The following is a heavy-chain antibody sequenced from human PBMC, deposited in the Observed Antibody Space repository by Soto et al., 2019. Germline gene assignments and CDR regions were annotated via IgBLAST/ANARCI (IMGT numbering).Heavy chain of an antibody. CDR3: APWFGAFDY. CDR1: GFTFSSYG. J-gene: IGHJ4*02. Sequence: QVQLVESGGGVVQPGRSLRLSCAASGFTFSSYGMHWVRQAPGKGLEWVAVISDDGSNKYYADSVKGRFTISRDNSKSTLYLQMNSLRAEDTAVYYCAPWFGAFDYWGQGTLVTVSS. D-gene: IGHD3-10*01. V-gene: IGHV3-30*03. CDR2: ISDDGSNK.